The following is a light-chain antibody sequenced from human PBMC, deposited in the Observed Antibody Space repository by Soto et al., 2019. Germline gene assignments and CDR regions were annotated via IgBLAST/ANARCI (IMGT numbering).Light chain of an antibody. CDR3: QQYYSYPLT. V-gene: IGKV1-8*01. Sequence: AIRMTQSPSSLSASTGDRVTITCRASQGISSYLAFYQQKPGKAPKLLIYAASTLQSGVPSRFSGSGSGTDFTLTISCLQSEDFATYYCQQYYSYPLTFGGGTKVEIK. CDR1: QGISSY. J-gene: IGKJ4*01. CDR2: AAS.